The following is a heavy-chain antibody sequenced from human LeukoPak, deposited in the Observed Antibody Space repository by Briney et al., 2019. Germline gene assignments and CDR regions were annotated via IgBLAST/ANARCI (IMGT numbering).Heavy chain of an antibody. Sequence: GGSLRLPCAASGFTFSSYGMHWVRQAPGKGLEWVAVIWYDGSNKHYADSVKGRFTISRDNSKNTLYLQINSLRAEDTAVYYCAKKYCSGGSCYSDPIDYWGQGTLVTVSS. D-gene: IGHD2-15*01. J-gene: IGHJ4*02. V-gene: IGHV3-33*06. CDR2: IWYDGSNK. CDR3: AKKYCSGGSCYSDPIDY. CDR1: GFTFSSYG.